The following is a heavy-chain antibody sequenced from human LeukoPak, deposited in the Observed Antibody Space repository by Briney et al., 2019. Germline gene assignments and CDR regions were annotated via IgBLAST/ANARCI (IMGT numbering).Heavy chain of an antibody. D-gene: IGHD3-3*01. CDR3: AVPVLTIFGVVTNYYYYYGMDV. J-gene: IGHJ6*02. Sequence: SVKVSCKASGGTFSSYAISWVRQAPGQGLEWMGGIIPIFGTANYAQKFQGRVTITADESTSTVYMELSSLRSEDTAVYYCAVPVLTIFGVVTNYYYYYGMDVWGQGTTVTVSS. V-gene: IGHV1-69*13. CDR2: IIPIFGTA. CDR1: GGTFSSYA.